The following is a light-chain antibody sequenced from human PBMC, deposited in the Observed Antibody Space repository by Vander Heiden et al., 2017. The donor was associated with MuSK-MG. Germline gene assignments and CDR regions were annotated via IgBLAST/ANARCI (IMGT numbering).Light chain of an antibody. V-gene: IGKV1-5*03. CDR3: QEYDSYSPT. CDR1: QSIANW. Sequence: DIQVTQSPSALSASVGDRVTITCRTSQSIANWLALAWYQQKPGKAPKLLIYEASRLEDGVPSRFSGSGSGTEFTFTITDLQADDFATYYCQEYDSYSPTFGQGTKVEMK. CDR2: EAS. J-gene: IGKJ1*01.